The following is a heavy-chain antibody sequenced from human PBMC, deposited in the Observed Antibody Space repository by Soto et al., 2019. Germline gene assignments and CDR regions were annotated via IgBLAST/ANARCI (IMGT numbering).Heavy chain of an antibody. J-gene: IGHJ6*02. CDR3: AKDLQYYYDSSGYYYAGDYYYGMDV. D-gene: IGHD3-22*01. CDR2: ISYDGSNK. CDR1: GFTFSSYG. Sequence: GGSLRLSCAASGFTFSSYGMHWVRQAPGKGLEWVAVISYDGSNKYYADSVKGRFTISRDNSKNTLYLQMNSLRAEDTAVYYCAKDLQYYYDSSGYYYAGDYYYGMDVWGQGTTVTVSS. V-gene: IGHV3-30*18.